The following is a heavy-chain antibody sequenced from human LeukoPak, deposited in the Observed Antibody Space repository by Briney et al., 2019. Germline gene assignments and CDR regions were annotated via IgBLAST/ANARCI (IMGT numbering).Heavy chain of an antibody. CDR2: ISSSSSYI. D-gene: IGHD3-22*01. V-gene: IGHV3-21*01. CDR1: GFTFSSYS. J-gene: IGHJ3*02. Sequence: GGSLRLSCAASGFTFSSYSMTWVRQAPGKGLEWVSSISSSSSYIYYADSVKGRFTISRDNAKNSLYLQMNSLRAEDTAAYYCARDQITMIVVAHAFDIWGQGTMVTVSS. CDR3: ARDQITMIVVAHAFDI.